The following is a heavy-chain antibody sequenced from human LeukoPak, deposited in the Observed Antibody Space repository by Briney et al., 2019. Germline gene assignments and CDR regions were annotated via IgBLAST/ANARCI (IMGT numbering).Heavy chain of an antibody. J-gene: IGHJ6*03. CDR1: GYTFTGYY. Sequence: ASVKVSCKASGYTFTGYYMHWVRQAPGQGLEWMGWINPNSGGTNYAQKFQGRVTMTRDTSISTAYMELSRLRSDDTAVYYCARDLGSSSWLLYYYYYYMDVWGKGTTVTVSS. V-gene: IGHV1-2*02. CDR2: INPNSGGT. D-gene: IGHD6-13*01. CDR3: ARDLGSSSWLLYYYYYYMDV.